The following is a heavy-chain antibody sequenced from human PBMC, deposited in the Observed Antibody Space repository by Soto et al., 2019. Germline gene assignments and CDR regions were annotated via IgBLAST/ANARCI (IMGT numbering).Heavy chain of an antibody. D-gene: IGHD6-19*01. V-gene: IGHV3-30*18. J-gene: IGHJ4*02. CDR2: VSHDGRNT. CDR3: AKGGRQWLVTSDFNY. Sequence: VQLVESGGGVVQPGRSLRLSCAASGFTFSDYAMHWVRQAPGKGLEWVAVVSHDGRNTHYADSVKGRFTISRDSSKTTVSLEMTSMRAEGTAVYYCAKGGRQWLVTSDFNYWGQGALVTVSS. CDR1: GFTFSDYA.